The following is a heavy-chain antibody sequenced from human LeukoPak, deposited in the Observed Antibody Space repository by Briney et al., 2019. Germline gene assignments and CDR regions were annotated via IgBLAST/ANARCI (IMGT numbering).Heavy chain of an antibody. J-gene: IGHJ4*02. CDR1: GGSISSSNYY. V-gene: IGHV4-39*01. D-gene: IGHD6-6*01. CDR2: IYYSGRT. CDR3: ARPVTEYSSSSPFNY. Sequence: PSETLSLTCTVSGGSISSSNYYWGWVRQPPGKGLEWIGSIYYSGRTYYNPSLKSRVAISVDTSKNQFSLKLGSVTAADTAVYYCARPVTEYSSSSPFNYWGRGTLVTVSS.